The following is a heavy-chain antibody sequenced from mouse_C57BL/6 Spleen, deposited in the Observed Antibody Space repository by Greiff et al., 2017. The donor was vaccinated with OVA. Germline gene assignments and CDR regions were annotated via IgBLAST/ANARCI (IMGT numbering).Heavy chain of an antibody. D-gene: IGHD2-3*01. J-gene: IGHJ4*01. CDR2: IRNKANGYTT. Sequence: EVQRVESGGGLVQPGGSLSLSCAASGFTFTDYYMSWVRQPPGKALEWLGFIRNKANGYTTEYSASVKGRFTISRDNSQSILYLQMNALRAEDSATYYCARYRDGPGDYWGQGTSVTVSS. CDR3: ARYRDGPGDY. CDR1: GFTFTDYY. V-gene: IGHV7-3*01.